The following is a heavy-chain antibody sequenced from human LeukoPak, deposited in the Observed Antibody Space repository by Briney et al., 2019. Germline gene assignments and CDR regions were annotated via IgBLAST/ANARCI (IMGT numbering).Heavy chain of an antibody. Sequence: GGSLRLSCAASGFTFSSYAMSWVRQAPGKGLEWVSAISGSGGSTYYADSVKGRFTISRDNSKNTLYLQMNSLRAEDTAVYYCAKDRGGYCSSTSCSHFDYWGQGTLVTVSS. J-gene: IGHJ4*02. CDR1: GFTFSSYA. D-gene: IGHD2-2*01. CDR2: ISGSGGST. CDR3: AKDRGGYCSSTSCSHFDY. V-gene: IGHV3-23*01.